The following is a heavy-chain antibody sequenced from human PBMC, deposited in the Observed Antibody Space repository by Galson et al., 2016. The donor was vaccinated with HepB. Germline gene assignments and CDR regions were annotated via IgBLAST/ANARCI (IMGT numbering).Heavy chain of an antibody. CDR3: VRARGFGMDV. V-gene: IGHV1-18*01. J-gene: IGHJ6*04. Sequence: SVKVSCKASGYNFTNFGISWVRQAPGQRPEWMGWISGYNGNAKSAQKFQGRVTMTTETSTTTVYMELRSLRSDDTALYYCVRARGFGMDVWGKGTAVTVTS. CDR2: ISGYNGNA. CDR1: GYNFTNFG.